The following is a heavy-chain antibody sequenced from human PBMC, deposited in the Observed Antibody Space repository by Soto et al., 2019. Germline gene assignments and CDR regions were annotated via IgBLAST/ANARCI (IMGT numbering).Heavy chain of an antibody. CDR2: ISYDGSNK. V-gene: IGHV3-30-3*01. J-gene: IGHJ4*02. CDR1: GFTFMSYA. Sequence: GGSLRLSCAASGFTFMSYAMHWVLQGPGKGLEWVAVISYDGSNKYYADSVKGRFTISRDNSKNTLYLQMNSLRAEDTAVYYCARDLPQTYYYDSSGHKTPGGFDYWGQGTLVTVSS. D-gene: IGHD3-22*01. CDR3: ARDLPQTYYYDSSGHKTPGGFDY.